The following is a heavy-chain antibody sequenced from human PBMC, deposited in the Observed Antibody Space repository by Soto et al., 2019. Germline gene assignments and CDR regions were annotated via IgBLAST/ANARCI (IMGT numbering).Heavy chain of an antibody. V-gene: IGHV4-39*01. Sequence: SFTSYWIGWVRQPPGKGLEWIGSIYYSGSTYYNPSLKSRVTISVDTSKNQFSLKLSSVTAADTAVYYCARQGRSSGWYYAFDYWGQGTLVTVSS. CDR3: ARQGRSSGWYYAFDY. D-gene: IGHD6-19*01. CDR2: IYYSGST. J-gene: IGHJ4*02. CDR1: SFTSYW.